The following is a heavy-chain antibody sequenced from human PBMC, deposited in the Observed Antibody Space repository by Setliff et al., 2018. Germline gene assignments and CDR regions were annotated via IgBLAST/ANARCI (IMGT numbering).Heavy chain of an antibody. V-gene: IGHV3-11*01. D-gene: IGHD2-2*01. CDR3: ARCSRTVD. CDR1: GFSFSD. J-gene: IGHJ4*02. CDR2: ITSSGSST. Sequence: SGGSLRLSCAASGFSFSDMGWIRQAPGTGLEWISYITSSGSSTFYADSVKGRFTISRDNAKNSLYLQMNSLRVEDTAVYYCARCSRTVDWGQGTLVTVSS.